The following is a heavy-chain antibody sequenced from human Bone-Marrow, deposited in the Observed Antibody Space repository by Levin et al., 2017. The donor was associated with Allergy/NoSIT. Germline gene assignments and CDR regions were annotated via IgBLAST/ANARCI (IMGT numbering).Heavy chain of an antibody. V-gene: IGHV4-39*07. CDR3: AREGTPHSWDY. CDR1: GGSISSSPYY. J-gene: IGHJ4*01. CDR2: IYYIGNT. Sequence: SETLSLTCTVSGGSISSSPYYWVWIRQPPGKGLEWIGSIYYIGNTYYNPSLKSRATISVDTSKNLFSLKLSSVTAADTAVYYCAREGTPHSWDYWGQGTLVTVSS. D-gene: IGHD1-14*01.